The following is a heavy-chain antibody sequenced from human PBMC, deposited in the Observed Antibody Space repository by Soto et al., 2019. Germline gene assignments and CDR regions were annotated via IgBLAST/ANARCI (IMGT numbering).Heavy chain of an antibody. D-gene: IGHD5-18*01. CDR2: IYYSGST. CDR3: ARGELWIRGFDY. CDR1: GGSISRGGYY. Sequence: QVQLQASGPGLVKPSQTLSLPCTVSGGSISRGGYYWSWIRQPPGTGLEWLGYIYYSGSTYYNPALKSRVTISVDSSKNQFSPEFSSVTAADTAVYYCARGELWIRGFDYWGHGTLVAVSS. J-gene: IGHJ4*01. V-gene: IGHV4-31*03.